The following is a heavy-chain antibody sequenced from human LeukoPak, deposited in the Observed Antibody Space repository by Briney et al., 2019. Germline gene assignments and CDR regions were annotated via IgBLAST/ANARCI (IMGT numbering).Heavy chain of an antibody. J-gene: IGHJ4*02. Sequence: PSETLSLTCTVSGGSISSYYWGWIRPPPGKGLEWIGYIYYSGSTNYNPSLKSRVTISVDTSKNQFSLKLSSVTAADTAVYYCARLPRSRYYYDSSGYYFDYWGQGTLVTVSS. V-gene: IGHV4-59*01. CDR3: ARLPRSRYYYDSSGYYFDY. CDR1: GGSISSYY. CDR2: IYYSGST. D-gene: IGHD3-22*01.